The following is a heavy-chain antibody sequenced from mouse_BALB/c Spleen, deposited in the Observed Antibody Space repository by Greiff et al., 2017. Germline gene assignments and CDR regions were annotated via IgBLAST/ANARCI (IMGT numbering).Heavy chain of an antibody. D-gene: IGHD2-12*01. J-gene: IGHJ3*01. V-gene: IGHV1-69*02. CDR1: GYTFTSYW. CDR2: IYPSDSYT. CDR3: TRGGNYSPWFAY. Sequence: QVQLQQPGAELVRPGASVKLSCKASGYTFTSYWINWVKQRPGQGLEWIGNIYPSDSYTNYNQKFKDKATLTVDKSSSTAYMQLSSPTSEDSAVYSCTRGGNYSPWFAYWGQGTLVTVSA.